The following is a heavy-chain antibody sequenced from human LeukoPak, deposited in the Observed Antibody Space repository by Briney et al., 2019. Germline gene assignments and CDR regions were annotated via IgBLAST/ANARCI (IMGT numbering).Heavy chain of an antibody. Sequence: PSDTLSLTCSVSDDSINSYSWSWIRQPAGKGLEWIGRIHASGSSAYDPSVKSRVTISVDTSKHQISLKVTSVSAAETAVYYGARVTPPEKTIDYWGQGTLVTVSS. V-gene: IGHV4-4*07. CDR3: ARVTPPEKTIDY. CDR1: DDSINSYS. D-gene: IGHD1-14*01. J-gene: IGHJ4*02. CDR2: IHASGSS.